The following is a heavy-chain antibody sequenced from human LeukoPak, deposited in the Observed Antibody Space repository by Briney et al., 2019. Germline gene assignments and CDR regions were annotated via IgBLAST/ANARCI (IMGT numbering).Heavy chain of an antibody. CDR2: IYHSGTT. Sequence: SETLSLTCTVSGYSISSGYYWGWIRQPPGKGLEWIGSIYHSGTTYYNPSLKSRVTISVDTSKNQFPLKLTSVTAADTAVYYCARGYSSSWYFNWFDPWGQGTLVTVSS. J-gene: IGHJ5*02. CDR1: GYSISSGYY. D-gene: IGHD6-13*01. V-gene: IGHV4-38-2*02. CDR3: ARGYSSSWYFNWFDP.